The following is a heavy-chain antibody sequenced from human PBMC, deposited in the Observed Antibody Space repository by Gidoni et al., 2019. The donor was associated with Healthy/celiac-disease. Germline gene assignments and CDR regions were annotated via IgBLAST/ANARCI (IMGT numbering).Heavy chain of an antibody. CDR3: ARKLVVPVLYGMDV. V-gene: IGHV3-33*01. CDR1: GFPFSSYG. D-gene: IGHD2-2*01. CDR2: IWYDGSNK. Sequence: QVQLVECGGGVVQPGRSLRLSCAASGFPFSSYGMHWVRQAPGKGLEWLAVIWYDGSNKYYADSVKGRFTISRDNSKNTLYLQMNSLRAEDTAVYYCARKLVVPVLYGMDVWGQGTTVTVSS. J-gene: IGHJ6*02.